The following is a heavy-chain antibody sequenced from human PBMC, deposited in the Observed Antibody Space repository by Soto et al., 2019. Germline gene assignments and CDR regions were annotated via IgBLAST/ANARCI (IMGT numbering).Heavy chain of an antibody. D-gene: IGHD3-3*01. V-gene: IGHV1-18*01. CDR2: ISAYNGNT. J-gene: IGHJ6*02. CDR1: GYTFTSYG. Sequence: GASVKVSCKASGYTFTSYGISWVRQAPGQGLEWMGWISAYNGNTNYAQKLQGRVTMTTDTSTSTAYMELRSLRSDDTAVYYCARIELRFLEWLPQVDVWGQGTTVTVSS. CDR3: ARIELRFLEWLPQVDV.